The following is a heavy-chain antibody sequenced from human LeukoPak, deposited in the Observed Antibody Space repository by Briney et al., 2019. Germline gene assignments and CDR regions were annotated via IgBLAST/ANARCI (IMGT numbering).Heavy chain of an antibody. Sequence: GTSVKVSCKASGFTFTSSTIQWVRQARGQRLEWIGWIVVGSGNTNYAQEFQERVIITRDVSTTTVYMELSSLRSEDTAVYYCAGTPWFGELTLDYWGQGTLVTVSS. CDR1: GFTFTSST. V-gene: IGHV1-58*02. D-gene: IGHD3-10*01. CDR2: IVVGSGNT. CDR3: AGTPWFGELTLDY. J-gene: IGHJ4*02.